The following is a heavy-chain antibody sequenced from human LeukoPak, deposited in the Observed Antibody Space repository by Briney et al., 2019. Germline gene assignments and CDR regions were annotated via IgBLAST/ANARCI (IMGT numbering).Heavy chain of an antibody. Sequence: SETLSLTCTVSGGSISGYYWSWIRQPPGKGLEWIGYISYSGNTNYNPSLKSRVTMSVDTSKNHFSLNLSSVTATDTAVYYCARHGSTFYSSSSNWFDPWGQGTLVTVSS. D-gene: IGHD6-13*01. CDR1: GGSISGYY. V-gene: IGHV4-59*08. J-gene: IGHJ5*02. CDR2: ISYSGNT. CDR3: ARHGSTFYSSSSNWFDP.